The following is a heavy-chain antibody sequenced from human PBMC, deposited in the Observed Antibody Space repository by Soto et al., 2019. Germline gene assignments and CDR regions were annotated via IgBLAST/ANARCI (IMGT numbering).Heavy chain of an antibody. J-gene: IGHJ1*01. V-gene: IGHV3-30*18. CDR3: SKSLTQVEPAIA. CDR2: ISYDGSNK. CDR1: GFTFSSYG. D-gene: IGHD2-21*02. Sequence: GGYLRLSCAASGFTFSSYGMHWVRQAPGKGLEWVAVISYDGSNKYYADSVKGRFTISRDNSKNTLYLQMNSLRAEDTAVYYYSKSLTQVEPAIACGQGSLVTVSS.